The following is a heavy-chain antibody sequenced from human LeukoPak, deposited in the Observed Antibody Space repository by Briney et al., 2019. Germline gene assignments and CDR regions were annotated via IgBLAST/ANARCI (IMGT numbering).Heavy chain of an antibody. CDR2: ISYDGSNK. V-gene: IGHV3-30*01. D-gene: IGHD2-15*01. J-gene: IGHJ4*02. Sequence: GRSLRLSCAASGFTFSSYAMHWVRQAPGKGLEGVAVISYDGSNKYYADSGKGRFPISRDNYKNTLYLQMNSLRAEDTAVYYCARDKDIVVVVAATYHFDYWGQGTLVTVSS. CDR3: ARDKDIVVVVAATYHFDY. CDR1: GFTFSSYA.